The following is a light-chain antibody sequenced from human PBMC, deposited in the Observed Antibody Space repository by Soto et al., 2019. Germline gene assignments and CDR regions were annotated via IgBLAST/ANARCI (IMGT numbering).Light chain of an antibody. J-gene: IGKJ1*01. Sequence: DIQMTQCPATLSASVGDRVTITCRASQTISSWLAWYQQKPGKAPKLLIYKASTLKSGVPSRFSGSGSGTEFTLTISSLQPDDFATYYCQHYNSYSEAVGQGTKVDIK. V-gene: IGKV1-5*03. CDR1: QTISSW. CDR3: QHYNSYSEA. CDR2: KAS.